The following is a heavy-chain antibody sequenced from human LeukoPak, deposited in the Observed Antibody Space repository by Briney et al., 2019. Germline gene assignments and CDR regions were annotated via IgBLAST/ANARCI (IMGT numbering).Heavy chain of an antibody. D-gene: IGHD1-26*01. CDR3: AKVLEWELDY. J-gene: IGHJ4*02. CDR1: GYTLTSYD. V-gene: IGHV1-69*13. Sequence: ASVKVSCKASGYTLTSYDINWVRQAPGQGLEWMGWIIPIFGTANSAHKFKGRVPFNSDESTSTASMELRRLRPGDPAVYYCAKVLEWELDYWGQGTLVTVSS. CDR2: IIPIFGTA.